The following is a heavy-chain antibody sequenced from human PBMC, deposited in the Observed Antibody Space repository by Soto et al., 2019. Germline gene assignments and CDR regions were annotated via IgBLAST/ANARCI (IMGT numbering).Heavy chain of an antibody. Sequence: ASVKVSCKASGYTFTSNYMHWVRQAPGQGPEWMGIVNPSDGYTNYAQKFQGRVTMTRDTSTSTVYMELNSLRSEDTAVYYCASSVAKYYYYGMDVWGQGTTVTVSS. D-gene: IGHD5-12*01. CDR2: VNPSDGYT. CDR1: GYTFTSNY. V-gene: IGHV1-46*01. CDR3: ASSVAKYYYYGMDV. J-gene: IGHJ6*02.